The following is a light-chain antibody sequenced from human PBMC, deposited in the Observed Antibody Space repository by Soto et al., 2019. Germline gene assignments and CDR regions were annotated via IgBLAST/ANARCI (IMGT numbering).Light chain of an antibody. CDR2: DVD. Sequence: QSALTQPASVSGSPGQSITISCIGTSSDVGAYNFVTWYQQHPGKAPKLMIYDVDNRPSGVSDRFSGSKSGNTASLTISGLQAEDEADYYCSSHTTSSTYAFGTGTKLTVL. CDR1: SSDVGAYNF. V-gene: IGLV2-14*03. J-gene: IGLJ1*01. CDR3: SSHTTSSTYA.